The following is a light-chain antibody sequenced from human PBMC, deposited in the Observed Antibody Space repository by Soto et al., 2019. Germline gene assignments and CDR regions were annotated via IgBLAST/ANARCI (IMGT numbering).Light chain of an antibody. CDR2: EVS. CDR1: ISDVGKYNL. J-gene: IGLJ1*01. CDR3: CSYAGSSFYV. Sequence: QSVLIQPSSLSGSPGQSITISCTGTISDVGKYNLVSWYQQHPGKVPELIIYEVSKRPSGVSDRFYGSKSGGTASLTVSGLQAEDEADYYCCSYAGSSFYVFGSGTKVTVL. V-gene: IGLV2-23*02.